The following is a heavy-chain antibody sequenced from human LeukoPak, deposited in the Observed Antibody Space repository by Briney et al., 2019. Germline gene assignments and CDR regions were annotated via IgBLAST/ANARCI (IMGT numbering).Heavy chain of an antibody. CDR3: AKGIVPAAMLDYMDV. Sequence: GGSLRLSCAASGSTFSSYGMHWVRQAPGKGLEWVAVISYDGSNKYYADSVKGRFTISRDNSKNTLYLQMNSLRAEDTAVYYCAKGIVPAAMLDYMDVWGKGTTVTVSS. J-gene: IGHJ6*03. V-gene: IGHV3-30*18. D-gene: IGHD2-2*01. CDR1: GSTFSSYG. CDR2: ISYDGSNK.